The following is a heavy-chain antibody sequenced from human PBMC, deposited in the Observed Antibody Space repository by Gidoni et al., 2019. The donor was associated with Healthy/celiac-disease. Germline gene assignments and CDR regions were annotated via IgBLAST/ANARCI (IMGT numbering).Heavy chain of an antibody. Sequence: EVQLVESGGGLVQPGGSLRLSCAASGFTFSSYEMNWVRQAPGKGLEWVSYISSSGSTIYYADSVKGRFTISRDNAKNSLYLQMNSLRAEDTAVYYCAGRLTAMALTDYYYGMDVWGQGTTVTVSS. J-gene: IGHJ6*02. CDR1: GFTFSSYE. CDR3: AGRLTAMALTDYYYGMDV. D-gene: IGHD5-18*01. V-gene: IGHV3-48*03. CDR2: ISSSGSTI.